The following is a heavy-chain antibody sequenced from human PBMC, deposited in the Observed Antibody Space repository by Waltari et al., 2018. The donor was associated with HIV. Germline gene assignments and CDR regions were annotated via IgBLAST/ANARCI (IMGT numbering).Heavy chain of an antibody. Sequence: QVQLVQSGAEVKKPGASVKVSCTASGYTFTSSDINWVRQATGQGLEWMGWMNPNSGNTGYAQKFQGRVTMTRNTSISTAYMELSSLRSEDTAVYYCARSYDYGGNPIYYGMDVWGQGTTVTVSS. D-gene: IGHD4-17*01. CDR3: ARSYDYGGNPIYYGMDV. CDR2: MNPNSGNT. J-gene: IGHJ6*02. CDR1: GYTFTSSD. V-gene: IGHV1-8*01.